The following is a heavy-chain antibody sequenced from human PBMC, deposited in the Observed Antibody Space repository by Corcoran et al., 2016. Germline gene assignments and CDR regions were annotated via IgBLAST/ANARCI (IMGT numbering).Heavy chain of an antibody. CDR3: AREEGYCSGTSCFPKDYGMDV. CDR2: INPNSGGT. J-gene: IGHJ6*02. D-gene: IGHD2-2*01. V-gene: IGHV1-2*04. CDR1: GYTFTGYY. Sequence: QVQLVQSGAEVKKPGASVKVSCKASGYTFTGYYLHWVRQAPGQGLEWMGWINPNSGGTNYAQKFQGWVTMTRDTSISTAYMELSRLRSDDTAVYYCAREEGYCSGTSCFPKDYGMDVWGQGTTVTVSS.